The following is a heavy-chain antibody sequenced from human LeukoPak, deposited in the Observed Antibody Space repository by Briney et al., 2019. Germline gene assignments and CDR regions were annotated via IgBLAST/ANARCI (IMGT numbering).Heavy chain of an antibody. Sequence: KPGGSLRLSCGASGFIFSDYYMSWLRQAPGKGLEWISYISSSGTPKYYADSVKGRFTISRDNAKKSLFLQMNSLRDEDTAVYYCVRDDGHHWFDFWGQGTLVTVSS. CDR3: VRDDGHHWFDF. D-gene: IGHD1-1*01. CDR1: GFIFSDYY. J-gene: IGHJ4*02. CDR2: ISSSGTPK. V-gene: IGHV3-11*01.